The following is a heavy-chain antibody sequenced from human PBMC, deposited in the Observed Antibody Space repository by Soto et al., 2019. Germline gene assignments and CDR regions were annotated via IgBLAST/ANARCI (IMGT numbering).Heavy chain of an antibody. Sequence: PGESMKISCNVSGYDFVTQGISWVRQMPWKGLEWMGIIFPNDSDTRYSPSFQGQVTISVDKSLSTAYLQWSSLKASDTAIYFCARRGKEFTKSFWFDPWGQGTLVTVSS. CDR2: IFPNDSDT. D-gene: IGHD3-3*01. CDR3: ARRGKEFTKSFWFDP. CDR1: GYDFVTQG. V-gene: IGHV5-51*01. J-gene: IGHJ5*02.